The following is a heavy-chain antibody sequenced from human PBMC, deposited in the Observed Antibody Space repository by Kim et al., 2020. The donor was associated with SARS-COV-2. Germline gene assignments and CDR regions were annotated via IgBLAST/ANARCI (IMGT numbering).Heavy chain of an antibody. CDR2: ISYDGSNK. J-gene: IGHJ4*02. D-gene: IGHD1-26*01. V-gene: IGHV3-30*18. CDR1: GFTFSSYG. Sequence: GGSLRLSCAASGFTFSSYGMHWVRQAPGKGLEWVAVISYDGSNKYYADSVKGRFTISRDNSKNTLYLQMNSLRAEDTAVYYCAKAGWVGATHFDYWGQGTLVTVSS. CDR3: AKAGWVGATHFDY.